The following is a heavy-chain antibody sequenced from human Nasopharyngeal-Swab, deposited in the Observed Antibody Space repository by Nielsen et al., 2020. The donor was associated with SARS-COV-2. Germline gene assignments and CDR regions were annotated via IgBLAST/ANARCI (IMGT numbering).Heavy chain of an antibody. J-gene: IGHJ4*02. CDR1: GFTFSTYY. CDR2: IEQHGSAT. Sequence: GGSLRLSCAASGFTFSTYYMGWVRQAPGKGLEWVAHIEQHGSATIYVDSVKGRFTISRDNAKNSLYLQMNSLRAEDTAVYYCARWNFAFDYWGQGTVVTVSS. CDR3: ARWNFAFDY. V-gene: IGHV3-7*01. D-gene: IGHD1-1*01.